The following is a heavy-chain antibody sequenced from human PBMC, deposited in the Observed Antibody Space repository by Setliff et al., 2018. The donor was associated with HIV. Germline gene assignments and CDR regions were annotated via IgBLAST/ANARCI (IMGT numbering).Heavy chain of an antibody. CDR2: IYHSGST. V-gene: IGHV4-39*07. CDR1: GGSISSSSYY. J-gene: IGHJ4*02. Sequence: SETLSLTCTVSGGSISSSSYYWGWIRQPPGKGLEWIGSIYHSGSTYYNPSLKSRVAMSIDTSKNQFSLRLNSVTAADTAMYYCVHSLLGAPMVDYWGQGTLVTVSS. CDR3: VHSLLGAPMVDY. D-gene: IGHD3-16*01.